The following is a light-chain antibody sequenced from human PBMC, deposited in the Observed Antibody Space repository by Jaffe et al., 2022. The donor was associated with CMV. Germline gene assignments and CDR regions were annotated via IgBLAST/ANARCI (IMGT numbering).Light chain of an antibody. Sequence: SYELTQPSSVSVSPGQTATITCSGDVLAKKYVRWIQQRPGQAPLMVIYKDTERPLGIPERIFGSSSGTTATLTITGAQVEDEADYYCYSATDNSLWVFGGGTKLTVL. J-gene: IGLJ3*02. CDR1: VLAKKY. CDR3: YSATDNSLWV. V-gene: IGLV3-27*01. CDR2: KDT.